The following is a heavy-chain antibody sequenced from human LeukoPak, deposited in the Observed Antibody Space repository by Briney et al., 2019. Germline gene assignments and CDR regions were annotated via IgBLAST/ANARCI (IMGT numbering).Heavy chain of an antibody. J-gene: IGHJ4*02. CDR2: ICTSGST. D-gene: IGHD6-19*01. V-gene: IGHV4-4*07. CDR3: TRGMGSSGWYSTYYFDY. Sequence: SETLSLTCTVSGGSISSYYWSWIRQPAGKGLGWMGRICTSGSTNYNPSLKSRVTMSVDTSRNQFSLKLSSVAAADTAVYYCTRGMGSSGWYSTYYFDYWGQGTLVTVSS. CDR1: GGSISSYY.